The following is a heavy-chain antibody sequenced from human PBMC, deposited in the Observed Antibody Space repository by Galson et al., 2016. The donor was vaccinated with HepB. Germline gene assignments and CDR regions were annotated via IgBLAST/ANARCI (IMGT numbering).Heavy chain of an antibody. CDR2: ISYDGGDK. V-gene: IGHV3-30*19. CDR1: GFTFSRYG. D-gene: IGHD2-21*02. Sequence: SLRPSCAASGFTFSRYGMHWVRQAPGKGLEWVAVISYDGGDKQYADSVKGRFTVSRDNSKNTLFLQMNSLRVEDTAVYYCAKLDCGRDCPRDDWGQGTLVTVSS. J-gene: IGHJ4*02. CDR3: AKLDCGRDCPRDD.